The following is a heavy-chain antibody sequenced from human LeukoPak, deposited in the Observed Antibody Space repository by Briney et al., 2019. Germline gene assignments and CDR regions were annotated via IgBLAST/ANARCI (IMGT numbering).Heavy chain of an antibody. Sequence: SETLSLTCAVSGYSISSGYYWGWIRQPPGKGLEWIGSIYHSGSTYYNPSLKSRVTISVDTSKNQFSLKPSSVTAADTAVYYCAREVGLGYFDLWGRGTLVTVSS. CDR3: AREVGLGYFDL. CDR2: IYHSGST. J-gene: IGHJ2*01. D-gene: IGHD2-15*01. V-gene: IGHV4-38-2*01. CDR1: GYSISSGYY.